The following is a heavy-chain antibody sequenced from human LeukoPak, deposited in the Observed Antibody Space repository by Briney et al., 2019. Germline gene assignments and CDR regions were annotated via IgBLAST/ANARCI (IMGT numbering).Heavy chain of an antibody. CDR3: AKAGWSWYFDS. CDR1: GFTFSSYA. CDR2: ISDNGDST. J-gene: IGHJ4*02. Sequence: GGSLRLSCAASGFTFSSYAMSWVRQAPGKGLEWVSGISDNGDSTNYADSVKGRFTISRDNSKSMLYLQMSSLRAEDTVVYYCAKAGWSWYFDSWGQGTLVTVSS. D-gene: IGHD1-26*01. V-gene: IGHV3-23*01.